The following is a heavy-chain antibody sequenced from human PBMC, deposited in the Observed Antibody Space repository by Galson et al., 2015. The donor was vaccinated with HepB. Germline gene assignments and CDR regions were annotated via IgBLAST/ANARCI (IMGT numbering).Heavy chain of an antibody. CDR2: IIPIFGTA. J-gene: IGHJ6*02. CDR1: GGTFSSYA. D-gene: IGHD3-22*01. CDR3: ARGMYYYDSSGYYPGGYYYGMDV. V-gene: IGHV1-69*13. Sequence: SVKVSCKASGGTFSSYAISWVRQAPGQGLEWMGGIIPIFGTANYAQKFQGRVTITADESTSTAYMELSSLRSEDTAVYYCARGMYYYDSSGYYPGGYYYGMDVWGQGTTVTVSS.